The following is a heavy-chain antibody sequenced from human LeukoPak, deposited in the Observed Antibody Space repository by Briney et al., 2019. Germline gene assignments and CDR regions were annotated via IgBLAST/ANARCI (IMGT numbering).Heavy chain of an antibody. Sequence: GGSLRLSCAASGFTFSSYAMSWVRQAPVKGLEWVAVISYDGSNKYYADSVKGRFTISRDNSKNTLYLQMNSLRAEDTAVYYSAKDSFQRLAHFDYWGQGTLVTVSS. D-gene: IGHD6-19*01. CDR3: AKDSFQRLAHFDY. CDR1: GFTFSSYA. J-gene: IGHJ4*02. V-gene: IGHV3-30*18. CDR2: ISYDGSNK.